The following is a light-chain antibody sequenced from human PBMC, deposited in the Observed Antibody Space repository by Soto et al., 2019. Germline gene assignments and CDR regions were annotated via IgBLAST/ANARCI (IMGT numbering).Light chain of an antibody. Sequence: DIQMTQSPSSLSASVGDSVTITCRASQSVSNHLNWYQQKPGKAPKLLIYASSSLQSGVPSRFSGSGSGTEFTLTISSLQPEDFATYYCQQSHSNIQDLTFGGGTKVEIK. CDR1: QSVSNH. V-gene: IGKV1-39*01. CDR2: ASS. J-gene: IGKJ4*01. CDR3: QQSHSNIQDLT.